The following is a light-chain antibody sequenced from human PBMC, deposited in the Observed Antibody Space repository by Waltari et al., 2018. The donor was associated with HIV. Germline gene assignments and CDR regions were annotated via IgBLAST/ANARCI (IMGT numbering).Light chain of an antibody. V-gene: IGKV1-5*03. CDR3: KQYNSYST. Sequence: DIQMTQSPSTLSASVGDRVTITCRASQSISSWLAWYQQKPGKAPKLLIYKASTLESGVPSRFSGSGSGTEFTLTISSLQPDDFATYDCKQYNSYSTFGQGTKLEIK. J-gene: IGKJ2*01. CDR1: QSISSW. CDR2: KAS.